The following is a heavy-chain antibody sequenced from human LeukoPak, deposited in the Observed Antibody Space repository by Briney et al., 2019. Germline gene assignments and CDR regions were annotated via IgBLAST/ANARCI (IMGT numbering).Heavy chain of an antibody. J-gene: IGHJ3*02. CDR3: AGRLKSRDGYKGGAFDI. V-gene: IGHV4-4*07. CDR2: IYTSGST. CDR1: GGSISSYY. Sequence: SETLSLTCTVSGGSISSYYWSWIRQPAGKGLEWIGRIYTSGSTNYNPSLKSRVTMSVDTSKNQFSLKLSSVTAADTAVYYCAGRLKSRDGYKGGAFDIWGQGTMVTVSS. D-gene: IGHD5-24*01.